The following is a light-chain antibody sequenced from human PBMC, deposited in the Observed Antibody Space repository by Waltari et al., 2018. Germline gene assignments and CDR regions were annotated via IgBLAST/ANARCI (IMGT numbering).Light chain of an antibody. CDR3: AAWDDSQNGVV. CDR2: NNN. CDR1: SSDIGTNI. Sequence: QSVLPQPPSASGTPGQRVTISCSGSSSDIGTNIVNCYQQLPGTSPKLLIYNNNPRPSGVPDRFSGSKSGTSASLAISGLQSEDEATYYCAAWDDSQNGVVLGGGTKLTV. V-gene: IGLV1-44*01. J-gene: IGLJ2*01.